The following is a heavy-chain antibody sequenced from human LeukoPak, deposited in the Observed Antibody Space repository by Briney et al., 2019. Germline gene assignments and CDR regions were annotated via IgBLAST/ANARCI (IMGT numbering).Heavy chain of an antibody. CDR2: INPNSGGT. V-gene: IGHV1-2*02. Sequence: ASVKVSCKASGYTFTDYFMHWVRQAPGQGLEWMGWINPNSGGTNYAQKFQGRVTMTRDTSISTAYMELSSLRSEDTAVYYCARETVNLPGIAAAGTVPIFDYWGQGTLVTVSS. D-gene: IGHD6-13*01. CDR1: GYTFTDYF. CDR3: ARETVNLPGIAAAGTVPIFDY. J-gene: IGHJ4*02.